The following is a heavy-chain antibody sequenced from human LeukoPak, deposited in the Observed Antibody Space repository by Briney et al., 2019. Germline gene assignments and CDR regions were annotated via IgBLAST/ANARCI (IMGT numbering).Heavy chain of an antibody. V-gene: IGHV5-51*01. J-gene: IGHJ4*02. CDR1: GYNFTTSW. D-gene: IGHD3-10*01. Sequence: GESLKISCKGSGYNFTTSWIRWVRQMPGKGLEWMGIIYPGDSTTQYSPSFQGQVTISADTSFNTAYLQWTSLKPSAADVYFCARHPHSAGSYRCDSWGQGTLVTVSS. CDR2: IYPGDSTT. CDR3: ARHPHSAGSYRCDS.